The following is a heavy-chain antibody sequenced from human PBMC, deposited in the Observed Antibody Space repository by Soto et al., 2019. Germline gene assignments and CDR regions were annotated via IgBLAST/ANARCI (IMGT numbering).Heavy chain of an antibody. CDR2: INAGNGNT. V-gene: IGHV1-3*01. CDR3: ARXKGHYYDSSGYPNWFDP. CDR1: GYTFTSYA. Sequence: ASVKVSCKASGYTFTSYAMHWVRQAPGQRLEWMGWINAGNGNTKYSQKFQGRVTITRDTSASTAYMELSSLRSEDTAVYYCARXKGHYYDSSGYPNWFDPWGQGTLVTVSS. D-gene: IGHD3-22*01. J-gene: IGHJ5*02.